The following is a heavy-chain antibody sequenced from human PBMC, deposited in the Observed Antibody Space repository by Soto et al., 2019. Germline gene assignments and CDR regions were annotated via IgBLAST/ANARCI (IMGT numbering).Heavy chain of an antibody. D-gene: IGHD6-19*01. J-gene: IGHJ5*02. Sequence: SETLSLTCTVSGGSISSGGYYWSWIRQHPGKGLEWIGYIYYSGSTYYNPSLKSRVTISVDTSKNRFSLKLSSVTAADTAVYYCARGWGIAVAGTTPFDPWGQGTLVTVSS. CDR1: GGSISSGGYY. V-gene: IGHV4-31*03. CDR3: ARGWGIAVAGTTPFDP. CDR2: IYYSGST.